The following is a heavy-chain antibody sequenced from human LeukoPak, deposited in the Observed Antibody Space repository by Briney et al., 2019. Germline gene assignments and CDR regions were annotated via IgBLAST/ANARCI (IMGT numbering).Heavy chain of an antibody. CDR1: GDSISSYY. J-gene: IGHJ4*02. CDR2: IDYSGST. Sequence: PSETLSLTCTVSGDSISSYYWSWIRQSPEKGLEWTGHIDYSGSTNYNPSLKSRVTISVDTSKNQFSLKLSSVTAADTAVYYCARGPGIAVAGTGGYNYFDYWAREPWSPSPQ. D-gene: IGHD6-19*01. V-gene: IGHV4-59*01. CDR3: ARGPGIAVAGTGGYNYFDY.